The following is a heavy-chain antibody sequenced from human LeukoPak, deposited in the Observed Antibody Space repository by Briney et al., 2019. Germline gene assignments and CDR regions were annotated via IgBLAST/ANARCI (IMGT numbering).Heavy chain of an antibody. J-gene: IGHJ6*02. V-gene: IGHV1-24*01. CDR1: GGTFSSYA. CDR2: FDPEDGET. Sequence: RASVKVSCKASGGTFSSYAISWVRQAPGKGLEWMGGFDPEDGETIYAQKFQGRVTMTEDTSTDTAYMELSSLRSEDTAVYYCATGVRLNLYYYYGMDVWGQGTTVTVSS. D-gene: IGHD1-14*01. CDR3: ATGVRLNLYYYYGMDV.